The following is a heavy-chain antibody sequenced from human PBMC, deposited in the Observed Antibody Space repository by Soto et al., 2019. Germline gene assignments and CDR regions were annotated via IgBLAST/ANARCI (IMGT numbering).Heavy chain of an antibody. CDR3: ARLPAEYCSSTSCRYYYYGMDV. D-gene: IGHD2-2*01. V-gene: IGHV3-21*01. J-gene: IGHJ6*02. CDR2: ISSSSSYI. Sequence: SLRLSWAAAGFTFSSYSMKWVRQAPGKGLEWVSSISSSSSYIYYADSVKGRFTISRDNAKKSLYLQMNSLRAEGTALYYCARLPAEYCSSTSCRYYYYGMDVWGQGTTVTVS. CDR1: GFTFSSYS.